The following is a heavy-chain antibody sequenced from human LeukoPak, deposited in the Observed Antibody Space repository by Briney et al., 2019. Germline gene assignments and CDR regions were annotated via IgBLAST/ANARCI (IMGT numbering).Heavy chain of an antibody. V-gene: IGHV4-39*01. CDR1: GGSISSSSYS. J-gene: IGHJ6*03. D-gene: IGHD4/OR15-4a*01. Sequence: SETLSLTCTVSGGSISSSSYSRGWIRQPPGKGLEWIGIIYYSGSTYYNPSLNSRVTISVDTSKNQFSLKLSSVTAADTAVYYCAMTGGAYSYMDVWGKGTTVTVSS. CDR2: IYYSGST. CDR3: AMTGGAYSYMDV.